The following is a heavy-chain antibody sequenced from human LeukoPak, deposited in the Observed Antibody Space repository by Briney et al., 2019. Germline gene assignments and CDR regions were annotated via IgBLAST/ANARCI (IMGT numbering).Heavy chain of an antibody. CDR1: GFRFSNYA. CDR2: ISFDESKE. J-gene: IGHJ3*02. Sequence: GGSLRLSCAASGFRFSNYAMHWVRQAPGKGLEWVAVISFDESKEDYADSVKGRFTISRDNSKNTLYVQLNSLSVEDTAVYYCAREGYCSSTSCYTLGDAFDIWGQGAMVTVSS. D-gene: IGHD2-2*02. V-gene: IGHV3-30-3*01. CDR3: AREGYCSSTSCYTLGDAFDI.